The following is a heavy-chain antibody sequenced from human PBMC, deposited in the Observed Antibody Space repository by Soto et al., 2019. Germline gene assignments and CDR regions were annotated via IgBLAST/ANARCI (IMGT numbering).Heavy chain of an antibody. CDR1: GSTFSSYT. Sequence: ASVKVSCKASGSTFSSYTISWVRQAPGQGLEWMGRIIPILGIANYAQKFQGRVTITADKSTSTAYMELSSLRSEDTAVYYCASWIESAESYGDLSPGYYYYYMDVWGKGTTVTVSS. V-gene: IGHV1-69*02. J-gene: IGHJ6*03. CDR2: IIPILGIA. D-gene: IGHD4-17*01. CDR3: ASWIESAESYGDLSPGYYYYYMDV.